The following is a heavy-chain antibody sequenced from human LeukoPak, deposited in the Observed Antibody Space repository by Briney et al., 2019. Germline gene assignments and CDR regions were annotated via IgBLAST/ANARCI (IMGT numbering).Heavy chain of an antibody. CDR1: GGSISSYY. CDR2: IYYSGNT. CDR3: ARRGSGASLEYYFDL. J-gene: IGHJ2*01. V-gene: IGHV4-59*08. D-gene: IGHD1-14*01. Sequence: SETLSLTRTVSGGSISSYYWSWIRQPPGKGLEYIGYIYYSGNTNSNPSLNSRVTISVDTSKNQFSLKLSSVTAADTAVYYCARRGSGASLEYYFDLWGRGTLVTVSS.